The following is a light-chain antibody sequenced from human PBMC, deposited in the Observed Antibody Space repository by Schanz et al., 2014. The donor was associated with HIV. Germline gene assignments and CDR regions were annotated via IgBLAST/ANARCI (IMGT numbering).Light chain of an antibody. Sequence: EIVLTQSPGTLSLSPGERATLSCRASQSVSSNYLAWYQQKPRQAPRLLIYDASNRAAGIPARFSGSGSGTDFTLTISSLQAEDVAVYYCQQYYSTPQTFGTGTKVEIK. CDR1: QSVSSNY. V-gene: IGKV3-20*01. CDR3: QQYYSTPQT. J-gene: IGKJ1*01. CDR2: DAS.